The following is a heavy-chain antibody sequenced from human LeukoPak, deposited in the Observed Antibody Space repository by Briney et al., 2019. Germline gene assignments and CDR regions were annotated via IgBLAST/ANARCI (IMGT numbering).Heavy chain of an antibody. J-gene: IGHJ6*02. D-gene: IGHD4-17*01. V-gene: IGHV1-2*04. CDR3: AREPPFHTAQYYYGMDV. CDR2: INPNSGGT. Sequence: ASVKVSCKASGYTFTGYYMHWVRQAPGQGLEWMGWINPNSGGTNYAQKFQGWVTMTRDTSISTAYVELSRLRSDDTAVYYCAREPPFHTAQYYYGMDVWGQGTTVTVSS. CDR1: GYTFTGYY.